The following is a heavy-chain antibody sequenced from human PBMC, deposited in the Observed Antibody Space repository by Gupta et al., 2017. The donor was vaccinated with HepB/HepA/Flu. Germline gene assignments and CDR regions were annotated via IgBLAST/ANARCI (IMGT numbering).Heavy chain of an antibody. V-gene: IGHV1-2*02. CDR2: INSNSGGT. Sequence: QVQLVQSGAEVKQPGASVKVSCKASGYTFSNYYMHWVRQAPGQGLEWMGWINSNSGGTNSAQKVQGRVTMTRDTSMSTAYMELSRLTSDDTAVDYCARGILTTISGYWCQGTLVTVSS. D-gene: IGHD2/OR15-2a*01. CDR3: ARGILTTISGY. J-gene: IGHJ4*02. CDR1: GYTFSNYY.